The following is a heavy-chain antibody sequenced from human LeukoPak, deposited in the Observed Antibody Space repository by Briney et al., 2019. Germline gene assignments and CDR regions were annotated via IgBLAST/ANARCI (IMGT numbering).Heavy chain of an antibody. CDR3: ARYRTYYYYYMDV. J-gene: IGHJ6*03. CDR1: GFTFSIYT. CDR2: INHSGST. Sequence: GSLKLSCAASGFTFSIYTMNWVRQAPGKGLEWIGEINHSGSTNYNPSLKSRVTISVDTSKNQFSLKLSSVTAADTAVYYCARYRTYYYYYMDVWGKGTTVTVSS. V-gene: IGHV4-34*01. D-gene: IGHD1-7*01.